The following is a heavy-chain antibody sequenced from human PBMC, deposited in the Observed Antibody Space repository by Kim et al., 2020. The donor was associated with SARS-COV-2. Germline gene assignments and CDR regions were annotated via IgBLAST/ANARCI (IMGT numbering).Heavy chain of an antibody. D-gene: IGHD3-22*01. Sequence: SETRSLTCTVSGASVNSYYSSWYRQFPGKGREWIGYIYYSGNTKYNPSLKSRVTISLDRSKNQFSLNMRSVTAADTAIYDCARDANYDDSSLDSVWVQGT. CDR1: GASVNSYY. J-gene: IGHJ4*02. CDR3: ARDANYDDSSLDSV. CDR2: IYYSGNT. V-gene: IGHV4-59*02.